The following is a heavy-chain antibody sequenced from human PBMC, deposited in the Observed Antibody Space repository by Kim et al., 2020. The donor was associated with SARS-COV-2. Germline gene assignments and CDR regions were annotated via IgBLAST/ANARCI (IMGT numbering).Heavy chain of an antibody. J-gene: IGHJ4*01. CDR1: GFTFSASA. CDR2: IRSKPNNYAT. Sequence: GGSLRLSCAASGFTFSASAMHWVRQASGKGLEWVGRIRSKPNNYATSYAASLTGRFTISRDVSTNTVYLQMDSLKTDDTAVYFCSRHSGKHGDRGFDNWG. D-gene: IGHD4-17*01. CDR3: SRHSGKHGDRGFDN. V-gene: IGHV3-73*01.